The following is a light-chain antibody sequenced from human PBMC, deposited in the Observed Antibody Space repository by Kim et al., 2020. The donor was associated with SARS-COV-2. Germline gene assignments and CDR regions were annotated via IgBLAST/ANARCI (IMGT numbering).Light chain of an antibody. Sequence: PGQSVPISFPGTSSDVGSYNRVSWYQQPPGTAPKLMIYEVSNRPSGVPDRFSGSKSGNTASLTISGLQAEDEADYYCSSYTSSSVVFGGGTQLTVL. CDR3: SSYTSSSVV. J-gene: IGLJ2*01. V-gene: IGLV2-18*02. CDR2: EVS. CDR1: SSDVGSYNR.